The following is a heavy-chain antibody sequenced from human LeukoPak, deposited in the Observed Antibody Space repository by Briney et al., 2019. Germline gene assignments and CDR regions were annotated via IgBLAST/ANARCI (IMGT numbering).Heavy chain of an antibody. Sequence: GGSLRLSCAASGFTFSSYWMRGVRKAPGKGLEWVANINQDGSEKYYVDSVKGRFTISRDNARNSLYLQMNSLRAEDTAVYYCARVVGYCSTTSCPQNYWGQGTLVTVSS. V-gene: IGHV3-7*01. CDR2: INQDGSEK. J-gene: IGHJ4*02. CDR1: GFTFSSYW. CDR3: ARVVGYCSTTSCPQNY. D-gene: IGHD2-2*01.